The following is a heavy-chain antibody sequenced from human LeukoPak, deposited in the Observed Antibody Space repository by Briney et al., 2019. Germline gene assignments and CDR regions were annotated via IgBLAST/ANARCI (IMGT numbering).Heavy chain of an antibody. CDR2: IHHSGSS. D-gene: IGHD4-17*01. Sequence: SETLSLTCTVSGTTVSIDYWTWIRQPPGKSLEWVGSIHHSGSSKYNSSLNNRVTISLDKSKNQFSLSLTSVTVADTAVYYCARENGDYALDYWGQGTLVTVSS. CDR1: GTTVSIDY. V-gene: IGHV4-59*02. CDR3: ARENGDYALDY. J-gene: IGHJ4*02.